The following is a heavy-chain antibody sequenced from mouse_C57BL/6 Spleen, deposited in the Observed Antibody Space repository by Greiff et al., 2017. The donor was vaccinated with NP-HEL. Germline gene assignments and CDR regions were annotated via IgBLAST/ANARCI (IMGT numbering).Heavy chain of an antibody. D-gene: IGHD1-1*01. CDR2: INYDGSST. Sequence: EVQLVESEGGLVQPGSSMKLSCTASGFTFSDYYMAWVRQVPEKGLEWVANINYDGSSTYYLDSLKSRFILSRDNAKNILYLQMSSLKSEDTATYYCAREGDGSRWGAMDYWGQGTSVTVSS. CDR1: GFTFSDYY. CDR3: AREGDGSRWGAMDY. V-gene: IGHV5-16*01. J-gene: IGHJ4*01.